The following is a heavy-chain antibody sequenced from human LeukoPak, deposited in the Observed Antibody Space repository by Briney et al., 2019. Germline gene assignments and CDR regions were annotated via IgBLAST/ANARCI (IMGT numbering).Heavy chain of an antibody. CDR2: INHSGST. D-gene: IGHD2-2*01. Sequence: PSETLSLTCTVSGYSISSGYYWGCIRQPPGKGLEWIGEINHSGSTNYNPSLKSRVTISVDTSKNQFSLKLSSVTAADTAAYFCARVKRKYQLLKPLDETASHYFDYWGQGTLVTVSS. CDR1: GYSISSGYY. J-gene: IGHJ4*02. CDR3: ARVKRKYQLLKPLDETASHYFDY. V-gene: IGHV4-38-2*02.